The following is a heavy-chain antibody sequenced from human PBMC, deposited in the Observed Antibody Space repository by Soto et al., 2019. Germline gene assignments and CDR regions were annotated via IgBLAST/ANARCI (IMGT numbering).Heavy chain of an antibody. D-gene: IGHD2-2*01. J-gene: IGHJ5*02. CDR1: GGSISSYY. V-gene: IGHV4-59*01. CDR3: ARGSGYCISTSCRPSGWFDP. CDR2: IYYSGST. Sequence: PSETLSLTCTVSGGSISSYYWSWIRQPPGKGLEWIGYIYYSGSTNYNPSLKSRVTISVDTSKNQFSLKLSSVTAADTAVYYCARGSGYCISTSCRPSGWFDPWGQGTLVTVSS.